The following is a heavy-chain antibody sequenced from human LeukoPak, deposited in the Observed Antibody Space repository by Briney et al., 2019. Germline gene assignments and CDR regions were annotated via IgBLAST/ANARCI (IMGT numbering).Heavy chain of an antibody. D-gene: IGHD3-10*01. CDR3: AREPITMVRGVIIAFDY. CDR1: GGTFSSYA. CDR2: IIPIFGTA. V-gene: IGHV1-69*13. J-gene: IGHJ4*02. Sequence: SVKVSCKASGGTFSSYAISWVRQAPGQGLEWMGGIIPIFGTANYAQKFQGRVTITADESTSTAYIELSSLRSEDTAVYYCAREPITMVRGVIIAFDYWGQGTLVTVSS.